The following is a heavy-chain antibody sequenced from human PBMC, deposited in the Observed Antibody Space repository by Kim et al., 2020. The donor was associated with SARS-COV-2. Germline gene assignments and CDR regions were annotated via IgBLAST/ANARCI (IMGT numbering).Heavy chain of an antibody. V-gene: IGHV4-39*01. J-gene: IGHJ4*02. CDR3: ARQVGVGELSHFDY. CDR1: GGSISSSSYY. CDR2: IYYSGTT. D-gene: IGHD3-10*01. Sequence: SETLSLTCTVSGGSISSSSYYWGWIRQPPGKGLEWIGSIYYSGTTYYNPSLKSRVTISVDTSKNQFSLKLSSVTAADTAVYYCARQVGVGELSHFDYWGQGTLVTVSS.